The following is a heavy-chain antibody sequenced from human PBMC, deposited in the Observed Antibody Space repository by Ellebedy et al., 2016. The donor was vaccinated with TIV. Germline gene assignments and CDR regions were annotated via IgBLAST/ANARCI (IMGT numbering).Heavy chain of an antibody. V-gene: IGHV3-74*01. CDR2: IDIVGSST. CDR3: AREGEWLLDY. D-gene: IGHD3-3*01. CDR1: EFTFSSYW. J-gene: IGHJ4*02. Sequence: GGSLRLXXVGSEFTFSSYWMHWVRQAPGKGPVWVSRIDIVGSSTSYADSVKGRFTISRDNAKNSLYLQMNSLRAEDTAVYYCAREGEWLLDYWGQGTLVTVSS.